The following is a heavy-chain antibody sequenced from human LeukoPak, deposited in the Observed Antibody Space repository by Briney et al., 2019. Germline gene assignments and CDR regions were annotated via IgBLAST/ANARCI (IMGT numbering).Heavy chain of an antibody. D-gene: IGHD1-1*01. J-gene: IGHJ4*02. Sequence: SETLSLTCTVSGGSISSSSYYWGWIRQPPGKGLEWIGSIYYSGSTYYNPSLKSRVTISVDTSKNQFSLKLSSVTAADTAVYYCARPNWNDFRFDYWGQGTLVTVSS. V-gene: IGHV4-39*01. CDR1: GGSISSSSYY. CDR2: IYYSGST. CDR3: ARPNWNDFRFDY.